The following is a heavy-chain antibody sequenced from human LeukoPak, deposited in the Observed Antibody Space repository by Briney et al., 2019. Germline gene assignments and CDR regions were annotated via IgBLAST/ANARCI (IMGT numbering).Heavy chain of an antibody. CDR1: SYSIRSGYY. J-gene: IGHJ6*03. Sequence: SETLSLTCAVSSYSIRSGYYWGWIRQPPGKGLEWIGSIYHSGSTYNNPSLKSRVTMSLDTSKNEFSLKLNSVTAADTAVYYCARLSGKSYYYMDVWGKGTTVTVSS. CDR2: IYHSGST. V-gene: IGHV4-38-2*01. CDR3: ARLSGKSYYYMDV.